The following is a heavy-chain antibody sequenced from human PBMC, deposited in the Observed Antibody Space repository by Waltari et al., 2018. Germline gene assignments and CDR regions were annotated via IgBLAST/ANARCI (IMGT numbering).Heavy chain of an antibody. CDR1: GYSFTNYW. Sequence: EVQLVQSGAEVKKPGESLKISCKGSGYSFTNYWIGWVRQMPGKGLEWMGIIYPGDSGTRYSPSFQGQVPISADKSISTAYLQWSSLKASDTAMYYCARHYIATTGTRGYYFDYWGQGTLVTVSS. J-gene: IGHJ4*02. CDR3: ARHYIATTGTRGYYFDY. D-gene: IGHD6-13*01. V-gene: IGHV5-51*01. CDR2: IYPGDSGT.